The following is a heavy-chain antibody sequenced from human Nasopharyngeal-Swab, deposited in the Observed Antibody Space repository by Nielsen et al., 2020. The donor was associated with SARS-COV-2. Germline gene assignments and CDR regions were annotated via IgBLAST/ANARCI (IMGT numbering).Heavy chain of an antibody. Sequence: SATPSLTCTVSGGSIMSSSYYWGWIRQPPGKGLEWIGVIYYTGSAHYSPSLKSRVTISVDTSRNQFFLRVASVTAEDTAVYYCARQTGMDVWGQGTSVTVSS. J-gene: IGHJ6*02. CDR3: ARQTGMDV. V-gene: IGHV4-39*01. CDR1: GGSIMSSSYY. CDR2: IYYTGSA.